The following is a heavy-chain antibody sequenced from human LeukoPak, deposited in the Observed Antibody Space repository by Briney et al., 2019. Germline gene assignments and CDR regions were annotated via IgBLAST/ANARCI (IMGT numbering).Heavy chain of an antibody. V-gene: IGHV3-15*01. CDR1: GFTFSNAW. D-gene: IGHD3-10*01. Sequence: PGGSLRLSCAASGFTFSNAWMSWVRQAPGKGLEWVGRIKSKTDGGTTDYAAPVKGRFTISRDNSKNTLYLQMNSLRGEDTAVYYCARGPSYYYGSADYWGQGTLVTVSS. J-gene: IGHJ4*02. CDR2: IKSKTDGGTT. CDR3: ARGPSYYYGSADY.